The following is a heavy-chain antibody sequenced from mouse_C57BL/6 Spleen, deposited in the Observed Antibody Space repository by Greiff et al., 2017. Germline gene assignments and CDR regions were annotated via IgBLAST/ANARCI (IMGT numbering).Heavy chain of an antibody. V-gene: IGHV5-4*01. D-gene: IGHD2-4*01. CDR1: GFTFSSYA. CDR2: ISDGGSYT. Sequence: EVKLVESGGGLVKPGGSLKLSCAASGFTFSSYAMSWVRQTPEKRLEWVATISDGGSYTYYPDNVKGRFTISRDNAKNNLYLQMSHLKSEDTAMYYCARDDYGYYAMDYWGQGTSVTVSS. CDR3: ARDDYGYYAMDY. J-gene: IGHJ4*01.